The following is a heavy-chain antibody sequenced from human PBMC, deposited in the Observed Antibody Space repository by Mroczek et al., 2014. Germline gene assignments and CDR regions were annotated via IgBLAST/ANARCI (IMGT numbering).Heavy chain of an antibody. V-gene: IGHV4-4*07. D-gene: IGHD3-22*01. Sequence: QVQLQESGPGLVKPSETLSLTCTVSGGSISSYYWSWIRQPAGKGLEWIGRIYTSGSTNYNPSLKSRVTMSVDTSKNQFSLKLSSVTAADTAVYYCARGYYYDSSGSSSGSYYFDYWGQGTLVTVSS. J-gene: IGHJ4*02. CDR3: ARGYYYDSSGSSSGSYYFDY. CDR2: IYTSGST. CDR1: GGSISSYY.